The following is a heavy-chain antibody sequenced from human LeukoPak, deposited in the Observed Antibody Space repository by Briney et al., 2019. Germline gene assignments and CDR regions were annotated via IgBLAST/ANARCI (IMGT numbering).Heavy chain of an antibody. CDR3: ARGGAGDGYNYGSFDY. V-gene: IGHV4-39*01. CDR1: GGSISSSSYY. D-gene: IGHD5-24*01. CDR2: IYYSGST. Sequence: SETLSLTCIVSGGSISSSSYYWGWIRQPPGKGLEWIGSIYYSGSTYYNPSLKSRVTISLDTSKNQFSLKLSSVTAAVTAVYYCARGGAGDGYNYGSFDYWGQGTLVTVSS. J-gene: IGHJ4*02.